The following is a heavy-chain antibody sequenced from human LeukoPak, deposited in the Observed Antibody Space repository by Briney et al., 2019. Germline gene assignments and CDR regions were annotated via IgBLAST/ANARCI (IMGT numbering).Heavy chain of an antibody. CDR1: GFTFISYG. CDR2: ISHDGSNK. CDR3: AKPYYYDSSGYSADY. J-gene: IGHJ4*02. D-gene: IGHD3-22*01. V-gene: IGHV3-30*18. Sequence: PGGSLRLSCAASGFTFISYGMHWVRQAPGKGLEWVAFISHDGSNKYYADSVKGRFTLSRDNSKNTLYLQMNSLRAEDTAVYYCAKPYYYDSSGYSADYWGQGTLVTVSS.